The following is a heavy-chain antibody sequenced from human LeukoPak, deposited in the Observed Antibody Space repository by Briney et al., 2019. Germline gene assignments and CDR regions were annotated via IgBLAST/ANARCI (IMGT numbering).Heavy chain of an antibody. CDR3: ARDTGPVQLERRGYFDY. CDR2: ISGSGGST. Sequence: GGSLRLSCAASGFTFSSYGMSWVRQAPEKGLEWVSAISGSGGSTYYADSVKGRFTISRDNSKNTLYLQMNSLRAEDTAVYYCARDTGPVQLERRGYFDYWGQGTLVTVSS. D-gene: IGHD1-1*01. V-gene: IGHV3-23*01. CDR1: GFTFSSYG. J-gene: IGHJ4*02.